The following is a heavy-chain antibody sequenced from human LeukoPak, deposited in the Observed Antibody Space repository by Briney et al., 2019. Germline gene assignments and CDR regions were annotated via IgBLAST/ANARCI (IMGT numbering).Heavy chain of an antibody. J-gene: IGHJ3*02. Sequence: PSETLSLTCTVSGGSISSYYWSWIRQPPGKGLEWIGYIYYSGSTNYNPSLKSRVTISVDTSKNQFSLKLSSVNAADTAVYYCARVVTKEAFDIWGQGTMVTVSS. D-gene: IGHD2-21*02. CDR1: GGSISSYY. V-gene: IGHV4-59*01. CDR3: ARVVTKEAFDI. CDR2: IYYSGST.